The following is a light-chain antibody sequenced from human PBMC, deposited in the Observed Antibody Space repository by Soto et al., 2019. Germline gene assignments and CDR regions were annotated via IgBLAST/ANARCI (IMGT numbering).Light chain of an antibody. V-gene: IGKV2D-29*02. J-gene: IGKJ5*01. CDR2: EVS. CDR1: RSLLHITGEPF. Sequence: DVVMTQTPLSLSVAPGQPASISCKSSRSLLHITGEPFLFWYLQKPCQFPQLLIYEVSTRVSGVPDRFSGSGTGTDFTLEISRVETDDVGIYYCMQSTQLPPTFGQGTRLGIE. CDR3: MQSTQLPPT.